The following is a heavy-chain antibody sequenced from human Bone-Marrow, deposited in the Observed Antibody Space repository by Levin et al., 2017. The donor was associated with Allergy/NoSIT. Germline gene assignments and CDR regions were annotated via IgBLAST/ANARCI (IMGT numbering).Heavy chain of an antibody. CDR2: ISFHGSNK. D-gene: IGHD5-18*01. J-gene: IGHJ4*02. CDR3: ARGDRGYSYGNIDY. Sequence: GESLKISCPASGFTFSSYAMHWVRQAPGKGLEWVAVISFHGSNKFYADSVKGRFTISRDNSKNTLYLQMDSLRPEDTALYHCARGDRGYSYGNIDYWGQGTLVTVSS. V-gene: IGHV3-30-3*01. CDR1: GFTFSSYA.